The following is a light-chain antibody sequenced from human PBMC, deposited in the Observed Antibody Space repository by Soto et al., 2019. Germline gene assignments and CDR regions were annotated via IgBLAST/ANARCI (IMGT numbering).Light chain of an antibody. CDR3: SSYTSSSPYV. CDR1: SSAVGGYDY. Sequence: QSVLTQPSSLSGSPGQSITISCTGTSSAVGGYDYVSWYQHHPGKAPKLMIYDVSNRPSGASNRFSGSKSGNTASLTISGLQAEDEADYYCSSYTSSSPYVFGTGTKVTVL. J-gene: IGLJ1*01. V-gene: IGLV2-14*03. CDR2: DVS.